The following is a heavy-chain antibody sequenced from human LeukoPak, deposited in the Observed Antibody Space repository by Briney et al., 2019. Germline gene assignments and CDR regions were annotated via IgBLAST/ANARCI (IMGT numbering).Heavy chain of an antibody. D-gene: IGHD4/OR15-4a*01. V-gene: IGHV4-4*02. J-gene: IGHJ3*02. CDR2: IYHSGST. Sequence: SETLPLTCAVSGGSISSSNWWSWVRQPPGKGLEWIGEIYHSGSTNYNPSLKSRVTISVDKSKNQFSLKLSSVTAADTAVYYCARDVRANGAFDIWGQGTMVTVSS. CDR3: ARDVRANGAFDI. CDR1: GGSISSSNW.